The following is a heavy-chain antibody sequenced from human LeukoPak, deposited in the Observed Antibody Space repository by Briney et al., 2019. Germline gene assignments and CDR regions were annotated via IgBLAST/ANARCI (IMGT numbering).Heavy chain of an antibody. CDR1: GFSINSGYN. V-gene: IGHV4-38-2*01. D-gene: IGHD3-3*01. J-gene: IGHJ5*02. CDR3: ARVRGIFGVVMTNWFDP. Sequence: PSETLSLTCVVSGFSINSGYNGGWIRQPPKKGLDWIGTVYHIGSTSYNPSLESRVTILVDMSKTQFSLTLSSVTAADTAVYYCARVRGIFGVVMTNWFDPWGQGTLVTVSS. CDR2: VYHIGST.